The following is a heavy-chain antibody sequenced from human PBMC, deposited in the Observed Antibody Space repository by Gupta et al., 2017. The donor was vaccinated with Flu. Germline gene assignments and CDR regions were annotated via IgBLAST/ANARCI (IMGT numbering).Heavy chain of an antibody. Sequence: EVQLVESGGGLVQPGGSLRLSCAASGFTFSNYWMYWVRQVPGKGLLWVLRVSPDGSDTGNADSVRGRFTISRDNAKNTLYLQMNSLRVDDSAMYYCVAYNWKNPLVWGQGTVVTVSS. V-gene: IGHV3-74*01. J-gene: IGHJ3*01. D-gene: IGHD1-20*01. CDR3: VAYNWKNPLV. CDR1: GFTFSNYW. CDR2: VSPDGSDT.